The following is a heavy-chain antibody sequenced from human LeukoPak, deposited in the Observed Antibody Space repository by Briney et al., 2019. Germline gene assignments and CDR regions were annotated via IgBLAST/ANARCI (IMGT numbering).Heavy chain of an antibody. D-gene: IGHD4-17*01. J-gene: IGHJ5*02. CDR1: GYTFTSYD. CDR2: MNPNSGNT. V-gene: IGHV1-8*03. Sequence: ASVKVSCKASGYTFTSYDINWVRQATGQGLEWMGWMNPNSGNTGYAQKFQGRVTITRNTSISTAYMELSSLRSEDTAVYYCAIMTTVTTSWYNWFDPWGQGTLVTVSS. CDR3: AIMTTVTTSWYNWFDP.